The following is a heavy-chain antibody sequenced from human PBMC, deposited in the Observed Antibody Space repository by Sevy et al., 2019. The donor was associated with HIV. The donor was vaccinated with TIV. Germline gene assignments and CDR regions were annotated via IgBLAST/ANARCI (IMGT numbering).Heavy chain of an antibody. CDR3: AGESRSSGYIGY. CDR1: GGSISSGSYY. CDR2: IYTIGST. Sequence: SETLSLTCTVSGGSISSGSYYWSWIRQPAGKGLGWIGRIYTIGSTNYNPSLKSRVTISVETSKNQFSLKLSSVTAADTAGYYCAGESRSSGYIGYWGQGTLVTVSS. D-gene: IGHD3-22*01. J-gene: IGHJ4*02. V-gene: IGHV4-61*02.